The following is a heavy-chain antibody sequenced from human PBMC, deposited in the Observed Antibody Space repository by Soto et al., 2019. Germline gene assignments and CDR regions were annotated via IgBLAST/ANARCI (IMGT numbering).Heavy chain of an antibody. CDR2: INPSGRST. Sequence: ASVKVSCKASGYTFTSYYMHWVRQAPGQVLERMGIINPSGRSTSYAQKFQGRVTMTRDTSTSTVYMELSSLRSEDTAVYYCASSDTAMVDFDYWGQGTMVTVSS. J-gene: IGHJ4*02. CDR3: ASSDTAMVDFDY. CDR1: GYTFTSYY. V-gene: IGHV1-46*01. D-gene: IGHD5-18*01.